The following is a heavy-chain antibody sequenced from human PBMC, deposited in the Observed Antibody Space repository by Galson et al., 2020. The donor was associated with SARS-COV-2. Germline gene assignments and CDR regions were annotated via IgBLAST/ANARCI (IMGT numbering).Heavy chain of an antibody. CDR3: ARDACGSCYSNWFDP. CDR2: ISAKSGIT. CDR1: GYTFSSYG. Sequence: ASVKVFCKASGYTFSSYGVSWVRQAPGQGLEWMGWISAKSGITNYAQKFQGRVTMTIDTSTSTAYMELRSLRSDDTAVYYCARDACGSCYSNWFDPWGQGTRVTVSS. V-gene: IGHV1-18*01. D-gene: IGHD2-15*01. J-gene: IGHJ5*02.